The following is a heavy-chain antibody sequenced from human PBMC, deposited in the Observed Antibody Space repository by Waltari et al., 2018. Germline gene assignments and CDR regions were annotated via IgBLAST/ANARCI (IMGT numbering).Heavy chain of an antibody. Sequence: QVQLLQSGPGLVKPSETLSLTCTVSDGAIRIFYWTWIRQPPGKGPEWIGHTSTSGGTKYNPSLKSRVSLSVDTSKNQFSLRLTSVTAADTALYYCARDTGGWYYDLWGRGSLVTVSS. CDR2: TSTSGGT. CDR1: DGAIRIFY. J-gene: IGHJ2*01. D-gene: IGHD3-10*01. V-gene: IGHV4-59*01. CDR3: ARDTGGWYYDL.